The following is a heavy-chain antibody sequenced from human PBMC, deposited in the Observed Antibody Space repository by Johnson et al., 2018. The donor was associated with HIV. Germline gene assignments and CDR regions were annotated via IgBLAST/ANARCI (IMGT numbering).Heavy chain of an antibody. CDR1: GFTFDDYA. Sequence: VQLVESGGGVVRPGGSLRLSCAASGFTFDDYAMHWVRQAPGKGLEWVSGIGWNSGTIGYADAVKGRFTVARDNAKNSLYLQMNSLRPEDTALYYCAKGRQGAISVFALAGAFDIWGQGTMVTVSS. V-gene: IGHV3-9*01. J-gene: IGHJ3*02. CDR3: AKGRQGAISVFALAGAFDI. CDR2: IGWNSGTI. D-gene: IGHD2-2*01.